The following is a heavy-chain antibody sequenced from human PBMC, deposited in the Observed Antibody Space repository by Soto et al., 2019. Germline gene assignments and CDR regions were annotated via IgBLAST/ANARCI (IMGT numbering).Heavy chain of an antibody. CDR2: ISWDGGRT. CDR1: GFTFDDYF. Sequence: GGSLRLSCAASGFTFDDYFMYWVRQAPGKGLEWVSFISWDGGRTHYADSVKGRFTISRDNSKNSLFLQMNSLRTDDTALYYCGKDMGPPRISIFPMAIDHWGQGTPVTVSS. V-gene: IGHV3-43*01. D-gene: IGHD3-3*01. CDR3: GKDMGPPRISIFPMAIDH. J-gene: IGHJ4*02.